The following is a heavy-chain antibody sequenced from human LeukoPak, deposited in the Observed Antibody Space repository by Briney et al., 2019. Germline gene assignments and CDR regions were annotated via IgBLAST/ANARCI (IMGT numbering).Heavy chain of an antibody. CDR2: INHSGST. V-gene: IGHV4-34*01. Sequence: SETLSLTCAVYGGSFSGYYWSWIRQPPGKGLEWIGEINHSGSTNYNPSLKSRVTISVDTSKNQFSLKLSSVTAADTAVYYCARGYSSRSSGGGWFDPWGQGTLVTVSS. J-gene: IGHJ5*02. CDR3: ARGYSSRSSGGGWFDP. CDR1: GGSFSGYY. D-gene: IGHD6-19*01.